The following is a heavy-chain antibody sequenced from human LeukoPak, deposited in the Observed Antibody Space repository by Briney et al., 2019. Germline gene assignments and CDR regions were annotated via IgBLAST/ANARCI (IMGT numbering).Heavy chain of an antibody. CDR3: ARIVGATLNFDY. J-gene: IGHJ4*02. CDR2: ISAYSGNT. Sequence: ASVRVSCKASGYTFTSYGISWVRQAPGQGLEWMGWISAYSGNTSYAQKLQGRVTMTTDTSTSTAYMELRSLTSDDTAVYYCARIVGATLNFDYWGQGTLVTVSS. V-gene: IGHV1-18*01. CDR1: GYTFTSYG. D-gene: IGHD1-26*01.